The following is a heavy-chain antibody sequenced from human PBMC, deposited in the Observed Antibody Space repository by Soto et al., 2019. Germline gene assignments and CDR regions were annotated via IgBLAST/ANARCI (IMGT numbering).Heavy chain of an antibody. J-gene: IGHJ4*02. D-gene: IGHD3-22*01. CDR1: GGTFSTFG. CDR2: IIPFFGTA. V-gene: IGHV1-69*01. CDR3: ARTAPMDAGDKYYYEF. Sequence: QVQLVQSGAEVKKTGSSVKVSCKTSGGTFSTFGISWVRQAPGQGLEWMGGIIPFFGTAEYSQKFEDRITITADESTNTVYMDLRSLTSEDTSIYYCARTAPMDAGDKYYYEFWGQGALFTVSS.